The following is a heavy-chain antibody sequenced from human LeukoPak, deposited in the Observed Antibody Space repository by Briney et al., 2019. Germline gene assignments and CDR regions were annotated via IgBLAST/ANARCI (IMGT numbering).Heavy chain of an antibody. CDR3: ARPISSQGYFGVVID. CDR2: IYHSGST. J-gene: IGHJ4*02. D-gene: IGHD3-3*01. Sequence: SETLSLTCAVSGYSISSGYYWGWIRQPPGKGLGWIGSIYHSGSTYYNPSLKSRVTISVDTSKNQFSLKLSSVTAADTAVYYCARPISSQGYFGVVIDWGQGTLVTVSS. V-gene: IGHV4-38-2*01. CDR1: GYSISSGYY.